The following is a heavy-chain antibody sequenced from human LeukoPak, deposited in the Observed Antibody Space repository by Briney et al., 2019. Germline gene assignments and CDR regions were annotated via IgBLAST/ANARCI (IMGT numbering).Heavy chain of an antibody. Sequence: AGGSLRLPCAASGFTFSSYAMSWVRQAPGKGLEWVSDISGGGATTFYADSVKGRFTISRDNSKSTLYLQLSSLRAEDTAVYYCAKSTGYSTTGRDFDSWGRGTLVTVSS. D-gene: IGHD6-13*01. J-gene: IGHJ4*02. CDR1: GFTFSSYA. CDR2: ISGGGATT. V-gene: IGHV3-23*01. CDR3: AKSTGYSTTGRDFDS.